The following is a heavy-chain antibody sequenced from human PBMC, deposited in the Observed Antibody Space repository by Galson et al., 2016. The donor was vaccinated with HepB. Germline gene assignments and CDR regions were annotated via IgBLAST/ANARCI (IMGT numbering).Heavy chain of an antibody. CDR3: ARAGSSSWLYYYDYMDV. J-gene: IGHJ6*03. CDR2: IIPIFGTA. D-gene: IGHD6-13*01. Sequence: SVKVSCKASGGTFSSYAISWVRQAPGQGLEWMGGIIPIFGTAHYAQKFQGRVTITADKSTITAYMELSSLRSEDTAVYYCARAGSSSWLYYYDYMDVWGKGTTVTVSS. CDR1: GGTFSSYA. V-gene: IGHV1-69*06.